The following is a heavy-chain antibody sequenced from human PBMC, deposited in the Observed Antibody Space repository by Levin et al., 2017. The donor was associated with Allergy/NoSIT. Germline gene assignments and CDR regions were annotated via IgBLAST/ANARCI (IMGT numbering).Heavy chain of an antibody. CDR1: GFAFSSYA. D-gene: IGHD3-9*01. J-gene: IGHJ3*02. Sequence: PGGSLRLSCAASGFAFSSYAMAWIRQAPGMGLEWVSAISGSGGSTYYADSVKGRFTISRDNSKNTLYLQMNSLRAEDTAVYYCAKSLTRDYDILTGYLNDAFDIWGQGTMVTVSS. V-gene: IGHV3-23*01. CDR3: AKSLTRDYDILTGYLNDAFDI. CDR2: ISGSGGST.